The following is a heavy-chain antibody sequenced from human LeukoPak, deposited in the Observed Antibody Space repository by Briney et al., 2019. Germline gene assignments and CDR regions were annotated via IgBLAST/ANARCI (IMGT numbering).Heavy chain of an antibody. V-gene: IGHV3-30-3*01. CDR2: ISYDGSNK. D-gene: IGHD1-26*01. Sequence: GGSLRLSCAASGFTFGSYAMHWVRQAPGKGLEWVAVISYDGSNKYYADSVKGRFTISRDNSKNTLYLQMNSLRAEDTAVYYCARVVHSGTLDYWGQGTLVTVSS. J-gene: IGHJ4*02. CDR3: ARVVHSGTLDY. CDR1: GFTFGSYA.